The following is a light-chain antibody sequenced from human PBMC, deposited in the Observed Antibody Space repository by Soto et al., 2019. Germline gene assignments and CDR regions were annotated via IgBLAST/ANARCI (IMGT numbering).Light chain of an antibody. CDR1: QGISTW. CDR3: QQGDSFPLT. J-gene: IGKJ4*01. V-gene: IGKV1-12*01. Sequence: DIQMTQSPSSVSASVGDRVTITCRASQGISTWLAWFQQKPGEAPRLLIYTASTLHSGVPSRFSGSGSGTDFTLTISSLQPEYFATYYCQQGDSFPLTFGGGTKVEIK. CDR2: TAS.